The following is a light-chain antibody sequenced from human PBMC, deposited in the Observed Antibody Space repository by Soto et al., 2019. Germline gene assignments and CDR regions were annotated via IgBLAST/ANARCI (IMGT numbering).Light chain of an antibody. CDR3: PQYNNWPPWT. CDR2: GAS. V-gene: IGKV3-15*01. Sequence: EIVMTQSPATLSVSPGERATLSCRASQSVSSNLAWYQQKPGQAPRLLIYGASTRATGIPARFSGSGSGTEFTLTIRSVQSEDFAVYYCPQYNNWPPWTFGQGTKVEIK. CDR1: QSVSSN. J-gene: IGKJ1*01.